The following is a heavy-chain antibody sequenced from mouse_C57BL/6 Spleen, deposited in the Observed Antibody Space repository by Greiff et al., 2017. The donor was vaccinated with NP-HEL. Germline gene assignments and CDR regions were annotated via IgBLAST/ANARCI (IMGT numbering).Heavy chain of an antibody. D-gene: IGHD1-1*01. CDR3: AREGNYYGSSHGGYFDV. Sequence: QVQLQQSGPELVKPGASVKISCKASGYAFSSSWMNWVKQRPGKGLEWIGRIYPGDGDTNYNGKFKGKATLTADKSSSTAYMQLSSLTSEDSAVYFCAREGNYYGSSHGGYFDVWGTGTTVTVSS. V-gene: IGHV1-82*01. CDR2: IYPGDGDT. CDR1: GYAFSSSW. J-gene: IGHJ1*03.